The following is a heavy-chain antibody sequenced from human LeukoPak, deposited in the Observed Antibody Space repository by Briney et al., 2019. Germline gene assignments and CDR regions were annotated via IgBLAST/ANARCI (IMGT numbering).Heavy chain of an antibody. Sequence: PSETLSLTCTVSGGSISSWDYYWSWIRQPPGKGLEWIGYIYYSGSTNYNSSLKSRVTISVDTSKNQFSLNLNSVTAADTAVYYCARSFYGYSFDYWGQGTLVTVSS. V-gene: IGHV4-61*08. CDR3: ARSFYGYSFDY. CDR2: IYYSGST. CDR1: GGSISSWDYY. D-gene: IGHD4-17*01. J-gene: IGHJ4*02.